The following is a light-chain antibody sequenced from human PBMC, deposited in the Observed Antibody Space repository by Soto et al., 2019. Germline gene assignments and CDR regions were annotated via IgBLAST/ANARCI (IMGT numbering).Light chain of an antibody. CDR1: QSVSSN. CDR2: GAS. Sequence: EIVMTQSPATLSVSPGERATLSCRASQSVSSNLAWYQQKPGQAPGLLLYGASTRATGIPARFSGSGSGTEFTLTISSLQSEYFALYYCQQYNSWPLTFGQGTKLEI. V-gene: IGKV3-15*01. J-gene: IGKJ2*01. CDR3: QQYNSWPLT.